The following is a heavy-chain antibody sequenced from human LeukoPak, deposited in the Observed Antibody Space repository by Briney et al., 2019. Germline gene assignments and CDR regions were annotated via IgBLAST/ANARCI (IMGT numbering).Heavy chain of an antibody. Sequence: SETLSLTCAVYGGSFSGYYWSWIRQPPGKGLEWIGEINHSGSTNYNPSLKSRVTISVDTSKNQFSLKLSSVTAADTAVYYCARREVALGYWGQGTLVTVSS. V-gene: IGHV4-34*01. J-gene: IGHJ4*02. CDR1: GGSFSGYY. CDR3: ARREVALGY. CDR2: INHSGST. D-gene: IGHD2-15*01.